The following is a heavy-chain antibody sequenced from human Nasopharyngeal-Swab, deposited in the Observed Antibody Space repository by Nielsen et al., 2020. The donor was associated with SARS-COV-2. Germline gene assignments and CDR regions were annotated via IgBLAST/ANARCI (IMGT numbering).Heavy chain of an antibody. CDR2: INHSEST. Sequence: SQTLSLTCAVFGGSFSGSYWSWIRQPPGRGLEWIGEINHSESTMYIPSLKSRVTISVDTSKNQFSLNLTSVTAADTAMYYCARGPALVIRKTLSSGFDIWGQGTMVTVSS. V-gene: IGHV4-34*01. CDR3: ARGPALVIRKTLSSGFDI. CDR1: GGSFSGSY. J-gene: IGHJ3*02. D-gene: IGHD3-10*01.